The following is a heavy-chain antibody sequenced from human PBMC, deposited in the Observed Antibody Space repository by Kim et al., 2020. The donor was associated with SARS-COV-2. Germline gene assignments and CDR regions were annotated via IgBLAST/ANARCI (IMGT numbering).Heavy chain of an antibody. J-gene: IGHJ3*02. CDR2: INPNSGGT. V-gene: IGHV1-2*06. CDR1: GYTFTGYY. Sequence: ASVKVSCKASGYTFTGYYMHWVRQAPGQGLEWMGRINPNSGGTNYAQKFQGRVTMTRDTSISTAYMELSRLRSDDMAVYYCASALGGVVIAISVDAFDIWGQGTMVTVSS. CDR3: ASALGGVVIAISVDAFDI. D-gene: IGHD2-21*01.